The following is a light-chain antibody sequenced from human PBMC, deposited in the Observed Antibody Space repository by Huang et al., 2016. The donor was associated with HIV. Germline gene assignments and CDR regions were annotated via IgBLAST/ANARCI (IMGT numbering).Light chain of an antibody. CDR1: QSLLYGSNNQNY. J-gene: IGKJ5*01. CDR2: WAS. Sequence: DIVMTQSPDSLAVSLGARATVNCKSSQSLLYGSNNQNYLAWYQQKPGQPPKLLIYWASTRESGVPDRFSGSGSGTDFTLTISSLQAEDVAFYYCQQYFNAPITFGQGTRLE. V-gene: IGKV4-1*01. CDR3: QQYFNAPIT.